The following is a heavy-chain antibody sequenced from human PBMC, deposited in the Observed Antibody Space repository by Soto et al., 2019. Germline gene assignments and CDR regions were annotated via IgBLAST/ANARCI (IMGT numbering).Heavy chain of an antibody. J-gene: IGHJ4*02. V-gene: IGHV4-31*03. D-gene: IGHD5-12*01. Sequence: SETLSITCTVSCGSISSGGYYWSWIREHRGKGLEWIGYIYYSGSTYYNPSLKSRVTISVDTSKNQFSLKLSSVTAADTAVYYCARDGRWLQKPEPYLDYWGQGTMVTVSS. CDR3: ARDGRWLQKPEPYLDY. CDR1: CGSISSGGYY. CDR2: IYYSGST.